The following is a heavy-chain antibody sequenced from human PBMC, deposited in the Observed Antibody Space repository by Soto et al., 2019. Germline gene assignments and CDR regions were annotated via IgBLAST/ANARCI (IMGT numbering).Heavy chain of an antibody. J-gene: IGHJ4*02. Sequence: PGGSLRLSCAASGFTFSSYGMHWVRQAPGKGLEWVAVISYDGSNKYYADSVKGRFTISRDNSKNTLYLQMNSLRAEDTAVYYCAKDRREAVAGTYYFDYWGQGTLVTVSS. CDR3: AKDRREAVAGTYYFDY. V-gene: IGHV3-30*18. CDR2: ISYDGSNK. CDR1: GFTFSSYG. D-gene: IGHD6-19*01.